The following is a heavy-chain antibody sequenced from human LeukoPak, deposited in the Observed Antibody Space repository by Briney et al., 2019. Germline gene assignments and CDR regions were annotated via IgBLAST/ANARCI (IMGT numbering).Heavy chain of an antibody. CDR1: GFTFSSYS. V-gene: IGHV3-48*04. Sequence: GGSLRLSCAASGFTFSSYSMNWVRQAPGKGLEWVSYISSSSSTIYYADSVKGRFTISRDNAKNSLYLQMNSLRAEDTAVYYCARDLADWNSDNWFDPWGQGTLVTVSS. CDR2: ISSSSSTI. J-gene: IGHJ5*02. D-gene: IGHD1-7*01. CDR3: ARDLADWNSDNWFDP.